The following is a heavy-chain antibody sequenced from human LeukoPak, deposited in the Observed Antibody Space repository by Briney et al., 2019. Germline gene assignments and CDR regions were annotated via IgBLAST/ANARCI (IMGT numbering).Heavy chain of an antibody. Sequence: GRSLRLSCAASGFTFSSYGMHWVRQAPGKGLEWVAVIWYDGSNKYYADSVKGRFTISRDNSKNTVYLQIDSLGVEDTAVYYCAKCMSATGVCLNFDSWGQGILVTVSS. CDR3: AKCMSATGVCLNFDS. D-gene: IGHD2-21*02. CDR2: IWYDGSNK. V-gene: IGHV3-33*06. J-gene: IGHJ4*02. CDR1: GFTFSSYG.